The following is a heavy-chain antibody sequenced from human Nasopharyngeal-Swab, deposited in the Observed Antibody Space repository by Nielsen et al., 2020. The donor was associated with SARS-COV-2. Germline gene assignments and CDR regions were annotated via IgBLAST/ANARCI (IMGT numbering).Heavy chain of an antibody. CDR2: ISSSSSTI. CDR1: GFTFSSYG. J-gene: IGHJ4*02. D-gene: IGHD4-17*01. Sequence: GESLKISCAASGFTFSSYGMNWVRQAPGKGLEWVSYISSSSSTIYYADSVKGRFTISRDNAKNSLYLQMNSLRAEDTAVYYCARGYGNFDYWGQGTLVTVSS. V-gene: IGHV3-48*04. CDR3: ARGYGNFDY.